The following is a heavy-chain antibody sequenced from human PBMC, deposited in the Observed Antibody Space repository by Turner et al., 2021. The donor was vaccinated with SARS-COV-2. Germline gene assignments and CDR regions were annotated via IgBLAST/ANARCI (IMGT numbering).Heavy chain of an antibody. J-gene: IGHJ4*02. V-gene: IGHV3-9*01. CDR2: ISWNSASM. D-gene: IGHD5-12*01. CDR3: AKEALNGYNSH. Sequence: EVQLVESGGGLVQPGRSLRLSCAASGFKFDDYAMHWGRQAPGKGLEGVSGISWNSASMDYADSVKGRFTISRDNAKNSLYLQMNSLRAEDSALYYCAKEALNGYNSHWGRGTLVTVSS. CDR1: GFKFDDYA.